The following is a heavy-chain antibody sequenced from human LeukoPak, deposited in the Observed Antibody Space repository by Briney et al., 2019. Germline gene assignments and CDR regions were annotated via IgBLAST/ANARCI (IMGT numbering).Heavy chain of an antibody. Sequence: GASVKVSCKASGGTFTSYAISWVRQAPGQGLEWMGGIIPIFGTANYAQKFQGGVTITTDESTSTAYMELSSLRSEDTAVYYCAREGGYCSSTSCYTGDNWFDPWGQGTLVTVSS. J-gene: IGHJ5*02. D-gene: IGHD2-2*02. CDR2: IIPIFGTA. CDR1: GGTFTSYA. V-gene: IGHV1-69*05. CDR3: AREGGYCSSTSCYTGDNWFDP.